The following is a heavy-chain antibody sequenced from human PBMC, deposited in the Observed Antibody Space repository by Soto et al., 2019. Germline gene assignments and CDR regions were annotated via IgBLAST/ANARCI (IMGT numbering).Heavy chain of an antibody. Sequence: EVQLVESGGGLVKPGGSLRLSCAASGFSFNDAWMNSVRQAPGKGLVWVGRIKCKTDGGTTDYAAPVKGRFTISRDDSKNTLFLQMNSLKTEDTAVYYCATGWVATAPRDFDYWGQGALVTVSS. CDR2: IKCKTDGGTT. V-gene: IGHV3-15*07. CDR1: GFSFNDAW. D-gene: IGHD5-12*01. J-gene: IGHJ4*02. CDR3: ATGWVATAPRDFDY.